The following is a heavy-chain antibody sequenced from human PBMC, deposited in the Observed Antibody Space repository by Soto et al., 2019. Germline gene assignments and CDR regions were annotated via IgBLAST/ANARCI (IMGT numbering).Heavy chain of an antibody. CDR3: ARDPHTNWFDP. J-gene: IGHJ5*02. Sequence: QVQLVQSGAEVKKPGSSVKVSCKASGGTFSSYAISWVRQAPGQGLEWMGGIIPMFGTANYAPKFQGRVTITADESTSTAYMELSSLRSEDTAVYSCARDPHTNWFDPWGQGTLVTVSS. V-gene: IGHV1-69*12. CDR1: GGTFSSYA. CDR2: IIPMFGTA.